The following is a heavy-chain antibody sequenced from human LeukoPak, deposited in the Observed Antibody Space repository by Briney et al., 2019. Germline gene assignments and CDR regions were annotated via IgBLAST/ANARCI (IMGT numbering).Heavy chain of an antibody. CDR1: GFTFSSYG. CDR2: IRYDGSNK. D-gene: IGHD2-2*01. V-gene: IGHV3-30*02. Sequence: GGSLRLSCGASGFTFSSYGMHWVRQAPGKGLEWVAFIRYDGSNKYYEDSVKGRFTISRDNSKNTLNLQMNSLRAEDMAVYYCAKDDVYLPPKPVVVPAAQPGYYYYYYMDVWGKGTTVTVSS. J-gene: IGHJ6*03. CDR3: AKDDVYLPPKPVVVPAAQPGYYYYYYMDV.